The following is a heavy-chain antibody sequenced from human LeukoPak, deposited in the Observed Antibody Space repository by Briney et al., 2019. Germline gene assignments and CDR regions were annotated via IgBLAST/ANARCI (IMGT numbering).Heavy chain of an antibody. CDR1: GGSISSSSYY. V-gene: IGHV4-39*01. D-gene: IGHD6-6*01. Sequence: SETLSLTCTVSGGSISSSSYYWGWLRQPPGKGLEWLGSIYYSGSTYYNPSLKSRVTISVDTSKNQFSLKLSSVTAADTAVYYCARTPHEYSSSAPPSYWGQGTLVTVSS. CDR3: ARTPHEYSSSAPPSY. CDR2: IYYSGST. J-gene: IGHJ4*02.